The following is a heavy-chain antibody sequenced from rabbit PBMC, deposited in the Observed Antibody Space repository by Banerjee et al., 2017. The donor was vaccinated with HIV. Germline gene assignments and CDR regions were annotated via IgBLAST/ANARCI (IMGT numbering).Heavy chain of an antibody. CDR3: ARIWDSGWTYFNL. CDR2: IDPIFGST. J-gene: IGHJ4*01. D-gene: IGHD4-1*01. Sequence: LKESGGGLVKPGGTLTLTCKASGFDFSSYGVSWVRQAPGKGLEWIGYIDPIFGSTDYASWVNGRFTISSDNAQNTLYLQLNSLTAADTATYFCARIWDSGWTYFNLWGPGTLVTVS. V-gene: IGHV1S7*01. CDR1: GFDFSSYG.